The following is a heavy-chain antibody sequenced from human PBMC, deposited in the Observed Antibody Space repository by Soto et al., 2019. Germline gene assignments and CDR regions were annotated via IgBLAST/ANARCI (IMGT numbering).Heavy chain of an antibody. CDR1: GGSRSSPNS. CDR2: VFHTGSA. D-gene: IGHD2-15*01. Sequence: HSETLSLTCGVSGGSRSSPNSVIWARQSPGKGLEWIGEVFHTGSANDNPPFKSRVSLSLDRSNNQFSLKLTSVTAADPAVYFCAREEICNGVRCSNWFDPWGRGTLVTVSS. V-gene: IGHV4-4*02. CDR3: AREEICNGVRCSNWFDP. J-gene: IGHJ5*02.